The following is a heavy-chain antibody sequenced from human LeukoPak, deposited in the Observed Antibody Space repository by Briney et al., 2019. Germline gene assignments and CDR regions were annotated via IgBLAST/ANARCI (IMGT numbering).Heavy chain of an antibody. CDR2: IKEDGSET. V-gene: IGHV3-7*03. D-gene: IGHD3-10*01. Sequence: GGSLRLSCVASGFTFSRSWMTWVRQAPGKGLEWVANIKEDGSETYYVDSVKGRFTISRDNDKNTLYLQMNSLRAEDTAVYYCEAYGSVWGQGTLVIVSS. J-gene: IGHJ4*02. CDR1: GFTFSRSW. CDR3: EAYGSV.